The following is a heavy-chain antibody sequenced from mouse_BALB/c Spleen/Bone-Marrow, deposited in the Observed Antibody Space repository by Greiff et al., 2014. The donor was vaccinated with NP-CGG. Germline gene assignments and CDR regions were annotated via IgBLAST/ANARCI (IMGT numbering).Heavy chain of an antibody. CDR3: AKSIATLYYAMDY. Sequence: QVQLQQSGAELVKPGASVKLSCKASGFTFTNYWMHWVKQRPGQGLEWIGEINPSNGRPNYNGKFQHKATLTVDKSSSTAYMNLSSLRSDDSAVYYCAKSIATLYYAMDYWGQGTSVTVSA. CDR2: INPSNGRP. CDR1: GFTFTNYW. J-gene: IGHJ4*01. V-gene: IGHV1S81*02.